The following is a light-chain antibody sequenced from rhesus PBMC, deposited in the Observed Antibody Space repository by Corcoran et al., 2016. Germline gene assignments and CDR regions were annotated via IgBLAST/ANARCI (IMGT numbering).Light chain of an antibody. J-gene: IGKJ4*01. CDR1: QGITDD. V-gene: IGKV1-21*01. CDR2: EAS. Sequence: DIQMTQSPSSQSASSGVRVTITSRANQGITDDLPWYQQKPGESPKLLIYEASSLQSGIPSPFSGSGSGTDFTLTISRLRSEDFATYYCRHYYRVPLTFGGGAKVEIK. CDR3: RHYYRVPLT.